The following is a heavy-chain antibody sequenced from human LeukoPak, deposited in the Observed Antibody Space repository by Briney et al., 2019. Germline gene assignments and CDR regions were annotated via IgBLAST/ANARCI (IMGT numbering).Heavy chain of an antibody. CDR1: GASISSSRYY. V-gene: IGHV4-39*07. CDR2: ISYSGTT. D-gene: IGHD3-9*01. CDR3: ARDLLHDILTGTWGY. Sequence: SETLSLTCTVSGASISSSRYYWGWIRQPPGKGLEWIGSISYSGTTYYNPSLKSRVTISVDTSRNQFSLKLSSVTAADTAVYYCARDLLHDILTGTWGYWGQGTLVTVSS. J-gene: IGHJ4*02.